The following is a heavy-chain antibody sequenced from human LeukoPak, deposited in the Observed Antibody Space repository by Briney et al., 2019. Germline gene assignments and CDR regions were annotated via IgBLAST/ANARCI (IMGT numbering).Heavy chain of an antibody. Sequence: SETLSLTCTVSGDSISSGDYYWSWIRQPAGKGLEWIGRISSSGSTNYNPSLKSRVTISVDTSKNQFSLKLSSVTAADTAVYYCARGVLQDYYDISGFHHRGGIDYWGQGTLVTVSS. J-gene: IGHJ4*02. D-gene: IGHD3-22*01. CDR3: ARGVLQDYYDISGFHHRGGIDY. CDR1: GDSISSGDYY. V-gene: IGHV4-61*02. CDR2: ISSSGST.